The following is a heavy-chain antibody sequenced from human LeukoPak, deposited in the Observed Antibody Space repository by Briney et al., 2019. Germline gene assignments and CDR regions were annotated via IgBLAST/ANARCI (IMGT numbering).Heavy chain of an antibody. CDR3: ARGGWNKFDY. V-gene: IGHV4-59*01. CDR1: GGSISSYY. CDR2: IYYSGST. Sequence: PSETLSLTCTVSGGSISSYYWSWIRQPPGKGLEWIGYIYYSGSTNYNPSLKSRVTISVDTSKNQFSLKLSSVTAADTAVYYCARGGWNKFDYWGQGTLVTVSS. D-gene: IGHD3-22*01. J-gene: IGHJ4*02.